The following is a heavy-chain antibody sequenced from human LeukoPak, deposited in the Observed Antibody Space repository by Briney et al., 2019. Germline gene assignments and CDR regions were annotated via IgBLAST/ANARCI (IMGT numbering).Heavy chain of an antibody. V-gene: IGHV4-59*12. J-gene: IGHJ2*01. CDR1: GGSISSYY. CDR3: ARGAVATINSRYFDL. D-gene: IGHD5-24*01. Sequence: SETLSLTCTVSGGSISSYYWSWIRQPPGKGLEWIGYIYYTGSTNYNPSLKSRVTISLDTSKKQFSLNLSSVTAADTAVYYCARGAVATINSRYFDLWGRGTLVTVSS. CDR2: IYYTGST.